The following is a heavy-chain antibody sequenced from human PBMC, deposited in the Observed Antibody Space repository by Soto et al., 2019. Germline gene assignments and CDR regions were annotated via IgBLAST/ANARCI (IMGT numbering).Heavy chain of an antibody. J-gene: IGHJ6*02. Sequence: GGSLRLSCAASGFTFSGSAMHWVRQASGKGLEWVGRIRSKANSYATAYAASVKGRFTISRDDSKNTAYLQMNSLKTEDTAVYYCTRHFGDGYNQYRAYYYYYGMDVWGQGTTVTVSS. CDR2: IRSKANSYAT. CDR3: TRHFGDGYNQYRAYYYYYGMDV. V-gene: IGHV3-73*01. CDR1: GFTFSGSA. D-gene: IGHD3-3*01.